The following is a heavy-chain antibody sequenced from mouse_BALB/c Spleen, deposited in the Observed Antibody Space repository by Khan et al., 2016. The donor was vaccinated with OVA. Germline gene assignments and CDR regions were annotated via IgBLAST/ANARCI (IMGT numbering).Heavy chain of an antibody. J-gene: IGHJ4*01. CDR2: IWADGST. D-gene: IGHD2-4*01. CDR1: GFSLTNCG. V-gene: IGHV2-9*02. CDR3: GAIFYDKRYYALDY. Sequence: QVQLKESGPGLVAPSQSLSITCAVSGFSLTNCGVNWVRQPPGKGLEWLGVIWADGSTNYNSPLMSRLSISKDKSKSQVFLNMHSLQIDDTAMYYFGAIFYDKRYYALDYWGQGTSVTVSA.